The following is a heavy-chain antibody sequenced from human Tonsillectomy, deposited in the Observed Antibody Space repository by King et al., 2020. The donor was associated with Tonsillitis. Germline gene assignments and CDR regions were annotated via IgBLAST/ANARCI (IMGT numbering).Heavy chain of an antibody. V-gene: IGHV1-46*01. CDR3: ARDRPCSSASCYGGSWFDP. D-gene: IGHD2-2*01. Sequence: VQLVESGAEVEKPGASVKVSCKASGYTFTSYYMHWVRQAPGQGLEWMGMINPSGGTTSYAQKFQGRVTMTRDTSTNTVYMELSSLRSEDTAVYYCARDRPCSSASCYGGSWFDPWGQGTLVTVCS. CDR2: INPSGGTT. CDR1: GYTFTSYY. J-gene: IGHJ5*02.